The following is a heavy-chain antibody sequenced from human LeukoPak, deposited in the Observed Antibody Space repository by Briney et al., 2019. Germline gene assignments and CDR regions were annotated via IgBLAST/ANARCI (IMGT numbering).Heavy chain of an antibody. J-gene: IGHJ4*02. V-gene: IGHV4-31*03. CDR1: GGSISSGGYY. CDR2: IYYSGST. D-gene: IGHD2-2*01. Sequence: SQTLSLTCTVSGGSISSGGYYWSWIRQHPGTGLEWIGYIYYSGSTYYNPSLKSRVTISVDTSKNQFSLKLSSLTAADTAVYYCARGVGFRYQLLSYWGQGTLVTVSS. CDR3: ARGVGFRYQLLSY.